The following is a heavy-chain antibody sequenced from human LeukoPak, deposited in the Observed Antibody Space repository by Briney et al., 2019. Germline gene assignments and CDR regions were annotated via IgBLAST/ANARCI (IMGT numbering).Heavy chain of an antibody. Sequence: GTSLRLSCAVSGFAFSSLAMHWVRQAPGKGLEWVAVISYDGSNKYYADSVKGRFTISRDNSKNTLYLQMNSLRAEDTAVYYCAKDSGYSSGWYDYWGQGTLVTVSS. D-gene: IGHD6-19*01. CDR2: ISYDGSNK. CDR1: GFAFSSLA. V-gene: IGHV3-30*04. CDR3: AKDSGYSSGWYDY. J-gene: IGHJ4*02.